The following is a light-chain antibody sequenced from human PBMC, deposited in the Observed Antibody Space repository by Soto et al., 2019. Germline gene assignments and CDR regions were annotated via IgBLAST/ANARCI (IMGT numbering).Light chain of an antibody. CDR3: SSYTGSSTYVV. CDR2: DXX. V-gene: IGLV2-14*01. J-gene: IGLJ2*01. CDR1: SSDVGGYNY. Sequence: QSALTQPASVSGSPGQSITISCTGTSSDVGGYNYVSWYQQHPGKAPKLMIYDXXXXXXXXXXXXXGSKSGNTASLTISGLXXXXXXXXYCSSYTGSSTYVVFGGGTKLTVL.